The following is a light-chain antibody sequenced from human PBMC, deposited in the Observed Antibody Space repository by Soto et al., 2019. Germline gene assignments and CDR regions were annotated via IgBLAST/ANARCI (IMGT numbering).Light chain of an antibody. V-gene: IGKV3-15*01. Sequence: EIVMTQSPGTLSVSPGESATLSWRASQSVSSNLAWYQQKPGQAPRLLIYGASTRATGIPARFSGSGSGTDFTLTISSLEPEDFAVYYCHQRKSWPRTFGQGTKVDIK. CDR3: HQRKSWPRT. CDR2: GAS. J-gene: IGKJ1*01. CDR1: QSVSSN.